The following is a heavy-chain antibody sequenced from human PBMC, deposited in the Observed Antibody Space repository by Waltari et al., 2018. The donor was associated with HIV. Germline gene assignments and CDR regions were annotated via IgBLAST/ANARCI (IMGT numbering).Heavy chain of an antibody. V-gene: IGHV4-34*01. CDR3: TRAWAEGGPQGN. D-gene: IGHD2-15*01. CDR1: NASLKDNY. CDR2: VEHTGNT. J-gene: IGHJ1*01. Sequence: QVHLQQWGAGLLKPSGTLSLTCAVYNASLKDNYWSWIRQPPGKVPEWIGQVEHTGNTKYKASLNSRLTISVDTSKNQFSLKMKSVTAAATAFYYCTRAWAEGGPQGNWGQGALVTGSS.